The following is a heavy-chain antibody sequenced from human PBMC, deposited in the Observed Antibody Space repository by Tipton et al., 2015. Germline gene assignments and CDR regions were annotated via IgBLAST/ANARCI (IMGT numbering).Heavy chain of an antibody. CDR1: GFTFSDNF. J-gene: IGHJ4*02. CDR2: ISSSGSLT. D-gene: IGHD5-12*01. CDR3: ARSGGYGWDQ. V-gene: IGHV3-11*04. Sequence: QLVQSGGGLVKPGGSLRLSCVASGFTFSDNFMTWIRQAPGKGLEWVSYISSSGSLTYYADTVKGRFTISGDNDKKSLYLEMNSLRAEDTAVYYCARSGGYGWDQWGQGTLVTVSS.